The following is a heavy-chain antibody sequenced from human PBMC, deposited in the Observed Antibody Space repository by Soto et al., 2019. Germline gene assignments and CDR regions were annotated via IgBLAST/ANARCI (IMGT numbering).Heavy chain of an antibody. V-gene: IGHV3-11*06. CDR2: ISSSSSYT. J-gene: IGHJ6*02. D-gene: IGHD6-13*01. Sequence: GSLRLSCEASGFTFSDYYMSWIRQAPGKGPESVSYISSSSSYTNYADSVKGRFTITRDNAKNSLYLQMNSLRAEDTAVYYCARVGGSSSWYARYYGIDAWGQGTTVTVSS. CDR3: ARVGGSSSWYARYYGIDA. CDR1: GFTFSDYY.